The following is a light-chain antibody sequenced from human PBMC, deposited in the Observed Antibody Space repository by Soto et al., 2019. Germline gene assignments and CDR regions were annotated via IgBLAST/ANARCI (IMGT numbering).Light chain of an antibody. CDR1: SSDVGTHGY. CDR2: DVT. Sequence: QSALTQPPSASGSPGQSVTISCTGTSSDVGTHGYVSWYQQHAGKAPKLMIYDVTKRPSGVPDRFSGSKSANTASLTVSGLQAEDEADYYCMSYAGGNNWVFGGGTKLTVL. CDR3: MSYAGGNNWV. J-gene: IGLJ3*02. V-gene: IGLV2-8*01.